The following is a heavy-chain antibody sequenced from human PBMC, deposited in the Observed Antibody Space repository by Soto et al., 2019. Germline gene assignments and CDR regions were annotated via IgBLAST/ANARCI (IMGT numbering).Heavy chain of an antibody. Sequence: GSLRLSCAASGFTFREYGLHWVRLAAGKGLEWVAGIWYDGSIKTYEESVKGRFSISRDNAKNMLYLEMNSLRAEDTAVYYCARADCGGQCPCDYWGEGTLVTVSS. CDR1: GFTFREYG. CDR3: ARADCGGQCPCDY. J-gene: IGHJ4*02. D-gene: IGHD2-21*01. CDR2: IWYDGSIK. V-gene: IGHV3-33*01.